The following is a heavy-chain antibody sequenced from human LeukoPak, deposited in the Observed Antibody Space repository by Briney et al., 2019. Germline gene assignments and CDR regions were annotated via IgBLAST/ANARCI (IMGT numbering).Heavy chain of an antibody. CDR1: GLTFSRYW. CDR2: INQDGSEK. J-gene: IGHJ4*02. V-gene: IGHV3-7*03. Sequence: GGSLRLSCAASGLTFSRYWLTWVRQAPGKGLEWVANINQDGSEKNYVDSVKGRFTISRDNAKNSLYLQMNSLRAEDTAVYYCAGPGGRGYSCGTAPAFDYWGQGTLVTVSS. D-gene: IGHD5-18*01. CDR3: AGPGGRGYSCGTAPAFDY.